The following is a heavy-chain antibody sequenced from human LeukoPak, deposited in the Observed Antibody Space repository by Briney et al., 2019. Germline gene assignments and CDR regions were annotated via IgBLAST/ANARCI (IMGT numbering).Heavy chain of an antibody. CDR3: AREPRGYTMYYFHY. CDR2: ISSSGSTI. D-gene: IGHD5-12*01. Sequence: GGSLRLSCAASGFTFSDHYMGWIRQAPGKGLEWVSYISSSGSTIYYADSVKGRFTISRDNAKNSLYLQMNSLTAEATAVYYCAREPRGYTMYYFHYRAQGTLVTVS. CDR1: GFTFSDHY. V-gene: IGHV3-11*04. J-gene: IGHJ4*02.